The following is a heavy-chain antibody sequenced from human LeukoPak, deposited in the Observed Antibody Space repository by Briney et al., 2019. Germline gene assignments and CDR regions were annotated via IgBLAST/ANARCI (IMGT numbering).Heavy chain of an antibody. J-gene: IGHJ1*01. V-gene: IGHV3-15*01. CDR2: IKSKTDGGTT. Sequence: GGSLRLSCAASGFTFSNAWMSGVRQAPGKGLEWVGRIKSKTDGGTTDYAAPVKGRFTISRDDSKNTLYLQMNSLKTEDTAVYYCTTNPRYCRSTSCYTEEYFQHWGQGTLVTVSS. CDR3: TTNPRYCRSTSCYTEEYFQH. D-gene: IGHD2-2*02. CDR1: GFTFSNAW.